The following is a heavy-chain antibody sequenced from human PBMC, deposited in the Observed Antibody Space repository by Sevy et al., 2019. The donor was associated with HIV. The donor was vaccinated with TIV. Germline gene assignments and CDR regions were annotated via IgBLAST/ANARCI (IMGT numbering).Heavy chain of an antibody. V-gene: IGHV3-33*08. CDR2: LWSHGRRE. J-gene: IGHJ3*02. Sequence: GGSLRLSCAASGFTFDMYAMHWVRQSPGKGLECVAGLWSHGRREYYADFAKGRFTVSRDNSKNTVYLHMDSLRSDDTAVYYCARELGPPLRVAARPRAFDIWGQGTMVTVSS. CDR3: ARELGPPLRVAARPRAFDI. D-gene: IGHD6-6*01. CDR1: GFTFDMYA.